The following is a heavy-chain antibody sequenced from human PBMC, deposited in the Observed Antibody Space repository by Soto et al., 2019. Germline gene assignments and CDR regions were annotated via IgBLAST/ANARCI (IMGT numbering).Heavy chain of an antibody. V-gene: IGHV4-59*01. D-gene: IGHD3-16*01. J-gene: IGHJ4*02. CDR2: ISYSGTT. CDR1: GDSITNYY. CDR3: ARLWGAKFDY. Sequence: QVQLQESGPGLVKPSETLSLTCNVSGDSITNYYWSWIRQSPGKRLEWIGYISYSGTTFYNYSLKSRVTISIDTSKNQFSLNLSSVTAADTAVYYCARLWGAKFDYWGQGTLVTVSS.